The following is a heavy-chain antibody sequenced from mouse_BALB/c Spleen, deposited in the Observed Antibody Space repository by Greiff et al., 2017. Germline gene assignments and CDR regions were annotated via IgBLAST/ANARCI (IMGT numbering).Heavy chain of an antibody. CDR3: ARDYYGSSHAMDY. CDR1: GFNIKDTY. J-gene: IGHJ4*01. CDR2: IDPANGNT. V-gene: IGHV14-3*02. Sequence: EVQLQQSGAELVKPGASVKLSCTASGFNIKDTYMHWVKQRPEQGLEWIGRIDPANGNTKYDPKFQGKATITADTSSNTAYLQLSSLTSEDTAVYYCARDYYGSSHAMDYWGQGTSVTVSS. D-gene: IGHD1-1*01.